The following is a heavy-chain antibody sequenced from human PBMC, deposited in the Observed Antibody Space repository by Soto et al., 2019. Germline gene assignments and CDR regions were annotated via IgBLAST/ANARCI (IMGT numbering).Heavy chain of an antibody. CDR1: GYTFTSYG. Sequence: QVQLVQSGAEVKKPGASVKVSCKASGYTFTSYGIIWVRQAPGQGLGWMGWISAYNGNTNYAQKLQGRVTMTTDTSTSTAYMKLRSLRSDDTAVYYCARSVGSGYCSSTSCYSFDIWGQGTMVTVSS. CDR3: ARSVGSGYCSSTSCYSFDI. D-gene: IGHD2-2*02. CDR2: ISAYNGNT. V-gene: IGHV1-18*01. J-gene: IGHJ3*02.